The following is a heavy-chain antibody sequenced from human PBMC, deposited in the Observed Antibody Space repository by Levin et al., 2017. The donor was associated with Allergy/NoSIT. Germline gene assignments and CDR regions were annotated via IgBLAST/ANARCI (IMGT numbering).Heavy chain of an antibody. CDR1: GFTFSSYA. D-gene: IGHD2-8*01. CDR3: ARGDIVLMVYAFYGMDV. Sequence: GGSLRLSCAASGFTFSSYAMHWVRQAPGKGLEYVSAISSNGGSTYYANSVKGRFTISRDNSKNTLYLQMGSLRAEDMAVYYCARGDIVLMVYAFYGMDVWGQGTTVTVSS. V-gene: IGHV3-64*01. J-gene: IGHJ6*02. CDR2: ISSNGGST.